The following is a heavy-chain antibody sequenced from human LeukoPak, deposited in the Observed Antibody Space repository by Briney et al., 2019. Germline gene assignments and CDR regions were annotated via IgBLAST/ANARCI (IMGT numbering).Heavy chain of an antibody. V-gene: IGHV3-30*02. CDR3: ARAPKGGSNFDY. D-gene: IGHD1-26*01. Sequence: GGSLRLSCAASGFTFSSYGMHWVRQAPGTGLEWVAFIRYDGSNKYYADSVKGRFTISRDNSKNTLYLQMISLRAEDTAVYYCARAPKGGSNFDYWGQGTLVTVSS. CDR1: GFTFSSYG. J-gene: IGHJ4*02. CDR2: IRYDGSNK.